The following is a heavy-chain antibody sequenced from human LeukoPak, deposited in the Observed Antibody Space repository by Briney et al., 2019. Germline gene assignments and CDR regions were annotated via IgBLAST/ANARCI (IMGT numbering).Heavy chain of an antibody. V-gene: IGHV3-21*01. Sequence: PGGSLRLSCAGSGFTFSNYNMNWVRQTPGKGLEWVSSISSGSSSIYYVDSVKGRFTISRDNAKNSLYLQMINLRAEDTAVYYCARTYSGSYLDAFDIWGQGTMVTVSS. CDR1: GFTFSNYN. CDR3: ARTYSGSYLDAFDI. J-gene: IGHJ3*02. CDR2: ISSGSSSI. D-gene: IGHD1-26*01.